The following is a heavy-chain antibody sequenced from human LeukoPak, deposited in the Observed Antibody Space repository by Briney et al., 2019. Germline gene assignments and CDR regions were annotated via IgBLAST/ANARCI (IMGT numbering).Heavy chain of an antibody. CDR1: GFTFDDYA. Sequence: GGSLRLSCVASGFTFDDYAMSWVRQAPGKGLEWVSGINWNGDNTVYADSVKGRFTISRDNAKNSLYLQMNSLGAEDTAFYYCASDRRSDSSGYAFDIWGQGTLVTVSS. CDR2: INWNGDNT. CDR3: ASDRRSDSSGYAFDI. J-gene: IGHJ4*02. V-gene: IGHV3-20*04. D-gene: IGHD3-22*01.